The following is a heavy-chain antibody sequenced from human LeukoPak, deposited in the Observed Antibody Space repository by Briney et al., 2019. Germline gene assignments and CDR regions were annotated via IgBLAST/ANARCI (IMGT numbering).Heavy chain of an antibody. CDR2: ISGSGGST. V-gene: IGHV3-23*01. J-gene: IGHJ5*02. CDR3: ARDRTAADP. Sequence: GGSLRLSCAASGFTFSSYGMSWVRQAPGKGLEWVSAISGSGGSTYYADSVKGRFTISRDNSKNTLYLRMNNLRVEDTAVYYCARDRTAADPWGQGTLVTVSS. CDR1: GFTFSSYG. D-gene: IGHD6-13*01.